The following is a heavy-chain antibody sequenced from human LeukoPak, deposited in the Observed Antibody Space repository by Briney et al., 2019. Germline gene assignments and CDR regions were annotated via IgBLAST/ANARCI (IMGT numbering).Heavy chain of an antibody. CDR2: INPNSGFT. CDR3: ARDKSTTVRFLQYY. CDR1: GYIFNDYY. V-gene: IGHV1-2*02. D-gene: IGHD3-3*01. J-gene: IGHJ4*02. Sequence: ASVKVSCKASGYIFNDYYMHWVRQAPGQGLEWMGWINPNSGFTNYAQKFQGKVSMTRDMSISTAYMELSSLRSDDTAVYYCARDKSTTVRFLQYYWGQGTLVTVSS.